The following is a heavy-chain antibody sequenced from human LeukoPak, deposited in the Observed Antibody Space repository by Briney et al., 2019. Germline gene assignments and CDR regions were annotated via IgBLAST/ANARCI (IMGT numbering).Heavy chain of an antibody. CDR3: AAHRITMIVGMYYFDY. J-gene: IGHJ4*02. V-gene: IGHV1-24*01. D-gene: IGHD3-22*01. Sequence: GASVKVSCKVSGYTLTELSMHWVRQAPGKGLEWMGGFDPEDGETIYAQKLQGRVTMTEDTSTDTAYMELSSLGSEDTAVYYCAAHRITMIVGMYYFDYWGQGTLVTVSS. CDR1: GYTLTELS. CDR2: FDPEDGET.